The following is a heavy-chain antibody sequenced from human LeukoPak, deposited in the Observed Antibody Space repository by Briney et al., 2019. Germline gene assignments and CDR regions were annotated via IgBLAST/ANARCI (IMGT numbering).Heavy chain of an antibody. J-gene: IGHJ5*02. V-gene: IGHV4-31*03. CDR3: ARKRDDGDFDIDH. D-gene: IGHD4-17*01. Sequence: SETLSLTCTVSSASINSGDYYWSWFRQHPGKGLEWIGYICYSGTTYYNTSLKTRVTISIDLSNNQFSLKLNSVTAADTAVYFCARKRDDGDFDIDHWGQGTLVTVSS. CDR1: SASINSGDYY. CDR2: ICYSGTT.